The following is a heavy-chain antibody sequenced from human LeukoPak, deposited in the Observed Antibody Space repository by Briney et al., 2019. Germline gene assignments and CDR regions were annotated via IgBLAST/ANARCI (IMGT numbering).Heavy chain of an antibody. Sequence: SETLSLTCAVYGGSFSGYYWSWIRQPPGKGLEWIGEINHSGSTNYNPSLKSRVTISVDTSKNQFSLKLSSVTAADTAVYYCARRVGYYYDSGSSKIFDYWGQGTLVTVSS. D-gene: IGHD3-10*01. J-gene: IGHJ4*02. CDR2: INHSGST. CDR3: ARRVGYYYDSGSSKIFDY. V-gene: IGHV4-34*01. CDR1: GGSFSGYY.